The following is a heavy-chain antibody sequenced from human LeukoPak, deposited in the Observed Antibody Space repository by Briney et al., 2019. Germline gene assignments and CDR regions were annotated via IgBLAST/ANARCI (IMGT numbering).Heavy chain of an antibody. D-gene: IGHD4-17*01. V-gene: IGHV4-39*07. J-gene: IGHJ1*01. CDR3: AASTVTTDAEYFQH. CDR1: GGSIGSSSYY. Sequence: SETLSLTCTVSGGSIGSSSYYWGWIRQPPGKGLEWSGSIYYSGSTYYNPSLKSRVTISVDTSKNQFSLKLTSVTAADTAMYYCAASTVTTDAEYFQHWGQGTLVTVSS. CDR2: IYYSGST.